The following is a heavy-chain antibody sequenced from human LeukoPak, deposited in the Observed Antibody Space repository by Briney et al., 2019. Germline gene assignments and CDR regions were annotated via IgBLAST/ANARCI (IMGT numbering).Heavy chain of an antibody. CDR1: GFTFSSYA. V-gene: IGHV3-23*01. D-gene: IGHD3-16*01. Sequence: GGSLRLSCAASGFTFSSYAMSWVRQAPGKGLEWVSTIRASNGDTYYTDSVKGRFTISRDNSQNTLYLQMNSLRAEDTAVYFCARGGGLDVWGQGATVTVSS. CDR2: IRASNGDT. J-gene: IGHJ6*02. CDR3: ARGGGLDV.